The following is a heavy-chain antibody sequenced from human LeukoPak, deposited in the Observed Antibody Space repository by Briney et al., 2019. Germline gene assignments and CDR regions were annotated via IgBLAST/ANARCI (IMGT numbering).Heavy chain of an antibody. CDR2: IYHSGST. CDR1: GYSISSGCY. V-gene: IGHV4-38-2*01. CDR3: ARLGESVVAETFYNWLDP. D-gene: IGHD2-15*01. J-gene: IGHJ5*02. Sequence: SETLSLTCAVSGYSISSGCYWGWIRQPPGKGLGWIGSIYHSGSTYYNPSLKSRVTISVDTSKNQFSLKLSSVTAADTAVYYCARLGESVVAETFYNWLDPWGQGTLVTVSS.